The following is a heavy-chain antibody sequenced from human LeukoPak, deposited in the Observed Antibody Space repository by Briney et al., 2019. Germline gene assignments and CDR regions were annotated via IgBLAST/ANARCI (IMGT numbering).Heavy chain of an antibody. V-gene: IGHV1-8*01. J-gene: IGHJ4*02. Sequence: GASVKVSCKASGYTFSSYDINWVRQATGQGLEWMGYMNPDSGNTGYAQNFQGRVTMTVNTSITTAYMELSSLRAEDTALYYCAKVEGSGWYFDYWGQGTLVTVSS. CDR3: AKVEGSGWYFDY. D-gene: IGHD6-19*01. CDR1: GYTFSSYD. CDR2: MNPDSGNT.